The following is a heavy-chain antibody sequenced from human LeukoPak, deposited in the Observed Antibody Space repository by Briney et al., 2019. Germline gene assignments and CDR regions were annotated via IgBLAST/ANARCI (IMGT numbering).Heavy chain of an antibody. D-gene: IGHD3-22*01. J-gene: IGHJ6*02. Sequence: GGSLRLSCAASGFTFSSYAMSWVRRAPGKGLEWVSVISGSGGNTYYADSVKGRFTISRDNAKNSLYLQMNSLRAEDTAVYYCARFYDSSGYTYYYYYYGMDVWGQGTTVTASS. V-gene: IGHV3-23*01. CDR3: ARFYDSSGYTYYYYYYGMDV. CDR2: ISGSGGNT. CDR1: GFTFSSYA.